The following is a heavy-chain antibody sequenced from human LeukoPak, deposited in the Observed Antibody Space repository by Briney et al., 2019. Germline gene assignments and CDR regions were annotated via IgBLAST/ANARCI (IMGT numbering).Heavy chain of an antibody. D-gene: IGHD6-6*01. Sequence: SETLSLTCTVSGGSISSYYWSWIRQPPGKGLEWFGYIYYTGSTNYNPSLTSRVNISVDTSKNQFSLNLTSVTAADTAVYYCARWGSIAVARFDYWGQGTLVTVSS. V-gene: IGHV4-59*01. CDR2: IYYTGST. J-gene: IGHJ4*02. CDR3: ARWGSIAVARFDY. CDR1: GGSISSYY.